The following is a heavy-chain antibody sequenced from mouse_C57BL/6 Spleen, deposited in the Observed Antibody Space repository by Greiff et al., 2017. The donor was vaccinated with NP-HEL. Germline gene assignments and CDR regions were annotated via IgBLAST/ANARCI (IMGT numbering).Heavy chain of an antibody. D-gene: IGHD2-2*01. Sequence: EVQLVESGGGLVKPGGSLKLSCAASGFTFSDYGMHWVRQAPEKGLEWVAYISSGSSTIYYVDTVKGRFTISRDNAKNTLFLQMTSLRSEDTAMYYCARSSWLGSRMDYWGQGTSVTVSS. CDR3: ARSSWLGSRMDY. CDR1: GFTFSDYG. V-gene: IGHV5-17*01. CDR2: ISSGSSTI. J-gene: IGHJ4*01.